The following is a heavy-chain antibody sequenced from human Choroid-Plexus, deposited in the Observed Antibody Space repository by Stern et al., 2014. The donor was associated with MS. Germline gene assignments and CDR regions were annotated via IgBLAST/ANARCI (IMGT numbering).Heavy chain of an antibody. D-gene: IGHD3-3*01. J-gene: IGHJ6*02. V-gene: IGHV1-2*02. CDR3: ARDQRGITIFGVVTDYYYLGMDV. CDR2: NNPNTGGT. Sequence: VQLVEAGAEAKKPGASVKGSCRTYGYIFTGYYIHWVRQAPVQGLVGIPWNNPNTGGTMYAQKFQGRVPMSRDTSISTAYVELSSLKSDDTAVYYCARDQRGITIFGVVTDYYYLGMDVWGQGTTVTVSS. CDR1: GYIFTGYY.